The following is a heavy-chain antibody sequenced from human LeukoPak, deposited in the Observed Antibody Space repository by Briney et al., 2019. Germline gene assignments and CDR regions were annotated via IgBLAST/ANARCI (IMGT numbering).Heavy chain of an antibody. CDR3: AREGTYYYDSSGRWNWFDP. J-gene: IGHJ5*02. Sequence: PSETLSLSCTVSGGSTSSHSWSRVRQPPGKGQGWAGCIYYSGSTNYTPSLKSRVTISVDTSKNQFSLKLSSVTAADTAVYYCAREGTYYYDSSGRWNWFDPWGQGTLVTVSS. CDR1: GGSTSSHS. D-gene: IGHD3-22*01. CDR2: IYYSGST. V-gene: IGHV4-59*11.